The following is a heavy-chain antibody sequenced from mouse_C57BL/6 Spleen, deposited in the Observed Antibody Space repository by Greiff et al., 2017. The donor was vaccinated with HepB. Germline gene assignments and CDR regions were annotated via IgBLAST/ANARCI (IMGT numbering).Heavy chain of an antibody. D-gene: IGHD4-1*01. J-gene: IGHJ4*01. CDR2: INPNNGGT. V-gene: IGHV1-26*01. Sequence: EVQLQQSGPELVKPGASVKISCKASGYTFTDYYMNWVKQSHGKSLEWIGDINPNNGGTSYNQKFKGKATLTVDKSSSTAYMELRSLTSEDSAVYYCARSNPNWEDAMDYWGQGTSVTVSS. CDR3: ARSNPNWEDAMDY. CDR1: GYTFTDYY.